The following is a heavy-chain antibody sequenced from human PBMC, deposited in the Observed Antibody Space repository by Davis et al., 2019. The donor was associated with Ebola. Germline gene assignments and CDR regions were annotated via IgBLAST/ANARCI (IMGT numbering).Heavy chain of an antibody. Sequence: GGSLRLSCKGSGYSFTSYWLVWVRQMPGKGLECMGIIFPGDSDTRYSPSFQGQVTISADNSISTAYLQWSSLKASDTAMYYCARGTDGYNPGGYFDSWGQGTLVTVSS. CDR2: IFPGDSDT. D-gene: IGHD5-24*01. CDR1: GYSFTSYW. CDR3: ARGTDGYNPGGYFDS. V-gene: IGHV5-51*01. J-gene: IGHJ4*02.